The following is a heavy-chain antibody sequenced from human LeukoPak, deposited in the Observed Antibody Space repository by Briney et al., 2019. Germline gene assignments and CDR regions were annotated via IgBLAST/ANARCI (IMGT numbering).Heavy chain of an antibody. Sequence: GASVKVSCKASGYTFTGYYMHWVRQAPGQGLEWMGWINPNSGGTNYAQKFQGRVTMTRDTSISTAYMELSRLRSDDTAVYYCARDLPPMVRGVIIGNNWFDPWGQGTLVTVSS. CDR3: ARDLPPMVRGVIIGNNWFDP. J-gene: IGHJ5*02. CDR2: INPNSGGT. D-gene: IGHD3-10*01. CDR1: GYTFTGYY. V-gene: IGHV1-2*02.